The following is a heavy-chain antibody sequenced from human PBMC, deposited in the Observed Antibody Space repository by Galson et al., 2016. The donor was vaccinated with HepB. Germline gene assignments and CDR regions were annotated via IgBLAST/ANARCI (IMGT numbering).Heavy chain of an antibody. CDR3: ARDRYSGSYYVGAFDI. V-gene: IGHV1-2*02. J-gene: IGHJ3*02. D-gene: IGHD1-26*01. CDR1: GYTFTGYY. CDR2: INPDSGST. Sequence: SVKVSCKASGYTFTGYYMHWVRQAPGQGLEWMGWINPDSGSTSYAQKFQGRVTMTRDTSISTVYMELSRLKSDDTAIYYCARDRYSGSYYVGAFDIWGQGTMVTVS.